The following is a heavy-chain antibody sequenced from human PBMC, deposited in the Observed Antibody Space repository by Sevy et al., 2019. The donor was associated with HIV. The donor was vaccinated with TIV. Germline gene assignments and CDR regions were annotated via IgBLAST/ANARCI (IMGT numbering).Heavy chain of an antibody. D-gene: IGHD2-8*02. V-gene: IGHV3-30*02. J-gene: IGHJ3*02. Sequence: GGSLRLSCAASGFTFSNYGIHWVRQAPGKGLEWVAFIRYDGSNKDYADSVKGRFTISRDNSKNTLYLQMNSLRAEDTAVYYCARDRKVVQVVYAIPFDAFDIWGQGTMVTVSS. CDR2: IRYDGSNK. CDR1: GFTFSNYG. CDR3: ARDRKVVQVVYAIPFDAFDI.